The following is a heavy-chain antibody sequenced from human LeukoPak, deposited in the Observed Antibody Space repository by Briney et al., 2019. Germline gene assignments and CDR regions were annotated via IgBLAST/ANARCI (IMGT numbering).Heavy chain of an antibody. Sequence: SETLSLTCTVSGGSISSSSYYWGWIRQPPGKGLEWIGSIYYSGSTYYNPSLKSRVAISVDTSKNQFSPKLSSVTAADTAVYYCARHGLRVRGVMGFDYWGQGTLVTVSS. CDR1: GGSISSSSYY. V-gene: IGHV4-39*01. CDR2: IYYSGST. J-gene: IGHJ4*02. CDR3: ARHGLRVRGVMGFDY. D-gene: IGHD3-10*01.